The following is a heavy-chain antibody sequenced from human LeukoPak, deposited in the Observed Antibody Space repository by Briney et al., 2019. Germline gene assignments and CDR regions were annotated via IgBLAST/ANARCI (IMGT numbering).Heavy chain of an antibody. CDR1: GGSISSYY. Sequence: SETLSLTCTVSGGSISSYYWSWIGQPPGKGLEWIGYIYYSGSTNYNPSLKSRVTISVDTSKNQFSLRLSSVTAADTAVYYCARDTAVAIPFDYWGQGTLVTVSS. V-gene: IGHV4-59*01. CDR3: ARDTAVAIPFDY. CDR2: IYYSGST. D-gene: IGHD6-19*01. J-gene: IGHJ4*02.